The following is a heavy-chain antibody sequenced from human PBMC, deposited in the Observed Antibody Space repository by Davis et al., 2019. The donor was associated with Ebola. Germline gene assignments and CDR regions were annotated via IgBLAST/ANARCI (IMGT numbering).Heavy chain of an antibody. CDR3: ARERSFYGMDV. J-gene: IGHJ6*02. Sequence: ASVQVSCKVSGYTLTELSMHWVRQAPGKGLEWMGGFDPEDGETIYAQKFQGRVTITADESTSTAYMELSSLRSEDTAVYYCARERSFYGMDVWGQGTTVTVSS. V-gene: IGHV1-24*01. CDR2: FDPEDGET. CDR1: GYTLTELS.